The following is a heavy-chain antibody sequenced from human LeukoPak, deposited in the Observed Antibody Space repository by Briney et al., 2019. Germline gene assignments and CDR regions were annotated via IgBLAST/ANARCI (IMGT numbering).Heavy chain of an antibody. CDR1: GYTFTSYR. V-gene: IGHV7-4-1*02. CDR2: INTNTGNP. D-gene: IGHD5-18*01. J-gene: IGHJ4*02. Sequence: ASVKVSCKASGYTFTSYRISWVRQAPGQGLEWMGWINTNTGNPTYAQGFTGRFVFSLDTSVNTAYLQINSLKAEDTAVYYCARAYSYGYADYWGQGTLVTVSS. CDR3: ARAYSYGYADY.